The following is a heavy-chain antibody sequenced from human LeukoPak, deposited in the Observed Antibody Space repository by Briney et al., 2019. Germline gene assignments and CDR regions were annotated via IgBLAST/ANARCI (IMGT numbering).Heavy chain of an antibody. V-gene: IGHV4-59*01. Sequence: SETLSLTCTVSGCSISSYYWSWIRQPPGKGLEWLGYIYYSGSTNYNPSLKSRVPISVDTSKNQFSLKLSSVTAADTAVYYCARVMGTAHDYWGQGTVVTVSS. CDR2: IYYSGST. CDR3: ARVMGTAHDY. CDR1: GCSISSYY. D-gene: IGHD5-18*01. J-gene: IGHJ4*02.